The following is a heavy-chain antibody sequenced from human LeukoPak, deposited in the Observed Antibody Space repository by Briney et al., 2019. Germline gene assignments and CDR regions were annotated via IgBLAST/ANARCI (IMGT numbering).Heavy chain of an antibody. J-gene: IGHJ4*02. CDR2: INSDGSST. CDR3: ARAVYDSKDY. Sequence: PGGSLRLSCAASGFTFNSYWMHWVRHAPGKGVVWVSRINSDGSSTIYADSVKGRFTISRDNAKNTLYLEMNSLRAEDTAVYYCARAVYDSKDYWGQGTLVTVSS. D-gene: IGHD3-22*01. V-gene: IGHV3-74*01. CDR1: GFTFNSYW.